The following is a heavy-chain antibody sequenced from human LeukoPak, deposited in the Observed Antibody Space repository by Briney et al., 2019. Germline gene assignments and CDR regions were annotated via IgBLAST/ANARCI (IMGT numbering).Heavy chain of an antibody. CDR1: GFSFSTYA. CDR3: AKLAGSSGWLFDY. Sequence: GGSLRLYCAASGFSFSTYAMNWVRQAPGKGLEWVSGISGSGGSTYYADSVKGRFTISRDNSKNTLYLQMNSLRAEDTAVYYCAKLAGSSGWLFDYWGQGTLVTVSS. V-gene: IGHV3-23*01. J-gene: IGHJ4*02. CDR2: ISGSGGST. D-gene: IGHD6-19*01.